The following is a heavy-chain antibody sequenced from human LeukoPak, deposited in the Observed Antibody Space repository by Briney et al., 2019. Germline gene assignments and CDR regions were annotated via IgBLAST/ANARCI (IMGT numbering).Heavy chain of an antibody. V-gene: IGHV3-7*01. CDR2: IKQDGSEK. Sequence: GGSLRLSCAASGFTFSSYWMTWVRQAPGKGLEWVANIKQDGSEKYYVDSVKGRFTISRENAKNSLYLQMNTLRAEDTAVYYCARVRGSSWYDAFDIWGQGTMVTVSS. CDR3: ARVRGSSWYDAFDI. J-gene: IGHJ3*02. CDR1: GFTFSSYW. D-gene: IGHD6-13*01.